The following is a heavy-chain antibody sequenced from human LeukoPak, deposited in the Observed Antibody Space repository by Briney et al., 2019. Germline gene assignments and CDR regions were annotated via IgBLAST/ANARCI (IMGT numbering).Heavy chain of an antibody. J-gene: IGHJ4*02. CDR3: AREPTYGPEYFDY. D-gene: IGHD1-14*01. Sequence: SGGSLRLSCAASGFTFSSYAMHWVRQAPGKGLEWVAVISYDGSNKYYADSVKGRFTISRDNSKNTLYLQMNSLRAEDTAVYYCAREPTYGPEYFDYWGQGTLVTVSS. V-gene: IGHV3-30*04. CDR1: GFTFSSYA. CDR2: ISYDGSNK.